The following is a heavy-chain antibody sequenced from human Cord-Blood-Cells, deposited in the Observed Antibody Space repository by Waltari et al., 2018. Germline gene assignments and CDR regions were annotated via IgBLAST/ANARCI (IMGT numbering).Heavy chain of an antibody. D-gene: IGHD6-6*01. CDR3: ARDPSPYSSSSWYFDL. CDR2: ISYDGSNK. J-gene: IGHJ2*01. CDR1: GFTFSSYA. V-gene: IGHV3-30*09. Sequence: QVQLVESGGGVVQPGRSLRLSCAASGFTFSSYAMHWVRQAPGKGLEWVAVISYDGSNKYYADSVKGRFAISRDNSKNTLYLQMNSLRAEDTAVYYCARDPSPYSSSSWYFDLWGRGTLVTVSS.